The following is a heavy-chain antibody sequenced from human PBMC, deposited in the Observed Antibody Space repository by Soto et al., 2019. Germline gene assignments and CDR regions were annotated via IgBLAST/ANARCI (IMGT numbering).Heavy chain of an antibody. J-gene: IGHJ3*02. D-gene: IGHD6-6*01. CDR3: VRDGIAARPSAFDI. CDR1: GYTFTSYA. Sequence: ASVKVSCKASGYTFTSYAMHWVRQAPGQRLEWMGWINAGNGNTKYSQKFQGRVTITRDTSASTAYMELSSLRSEDTAVYYCVRDGIAARPSAFDIWGQGTMVTVSS. CDR2: INAGNGNT. V-gene: IGHV1-3*01.